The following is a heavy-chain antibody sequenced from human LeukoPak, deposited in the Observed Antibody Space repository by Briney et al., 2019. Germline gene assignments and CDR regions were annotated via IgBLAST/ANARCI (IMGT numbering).Heavy chain of an antibody. J-gene: IGHJ6*03. D-gene: IGHD3-3*01. CDR2: IRTETQSP. CDR1: GYTSPFYG. V-gene: IGHV1-18*01. CDR3: ARVYYDFWSGYYKGGYYYMDV. Sequence: ASVKVSCKVSGYTSPFYGITWVRQAPGQGLEWMGWIRTETQSPNYAQKLQGRLTITTDIATSTAYMELSSLRSEDTAVYYCARVYYDFWSGYYKGGYYYMDVWGKGTTVTVSS.